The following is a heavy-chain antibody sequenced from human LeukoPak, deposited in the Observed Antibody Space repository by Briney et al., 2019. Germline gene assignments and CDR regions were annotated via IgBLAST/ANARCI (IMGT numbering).Heavy chain of an antibody. J-gene: IGHJ3*02. D-gene: IGHD2-15*01. Sequence: KASETLSLTCTVSGGSISSSSYYWGWIRQPPGKGLEWIGSSYYSGSTYYNPSLKSRVTISVDTSKNQFSLKLSSVTAPDTAVYYCARKWGQLPRGNAFDIWGQGTMVTVSS. V-gene: IGHV4-39*01. CDR2: SYYSGST. CDR1: GGSISSSSYY. CDR3: ARKWGQLPRGNAFDI.